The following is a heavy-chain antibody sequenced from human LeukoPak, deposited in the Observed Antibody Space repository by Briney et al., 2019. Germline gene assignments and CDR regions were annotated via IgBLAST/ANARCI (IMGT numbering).Heavy chain of an antibody. CDR1: GGSISIYY. Sequence: SETLSLTCTVSGGSISIYYWSWVRQPAGKGLEWIGRIYSSGSTNYNPSLKSRVTMSVDTSKNQFSLKLSSVTAADTAVYYCARGYYDFWSGRDEDFQHWGQGTLVTVSS. J-gene: IGHJ1*01. V-gene: IGHV4-4*07. CDR3: ARGYYDFWSGRDEDFQH. D-gene: IGHD3-3*01. CDR2: IYSSGST.